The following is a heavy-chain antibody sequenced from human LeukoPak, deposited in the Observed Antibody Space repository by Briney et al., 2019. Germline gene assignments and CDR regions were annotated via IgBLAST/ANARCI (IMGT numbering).Heavy chain of an antibody. D-gene: IGHD2-2*01. Sequence: GGSLRLSCAASEFTFSSHSMNWVRQAPGKGLEWVSSISRSGGSIYYADSLKGRFTISRDNAKNSLYLQMNSLRAEDTAVYFCARSLKVSAALDVFDIWGQGSMVTVSS. CDR3: ARSLKVSAALDVFDI. V-gene: IGHV3-21*01. CDR1: EFTFSSHS. CDR2: ISRSGGSI. J-gene: IGHJ3*02.